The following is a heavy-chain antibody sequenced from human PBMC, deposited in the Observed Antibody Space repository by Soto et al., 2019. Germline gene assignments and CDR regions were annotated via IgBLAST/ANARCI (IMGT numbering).Heavy chain of an antibody. CDR1: GGTFSSYA. CDR2: IIPIFGTA. V-gene: IGHV1-69*01. Sequence: QVQLVQSGAEVKKPGSSVKVSCKASGGTFSSYAISWVRQAPGQGLEWMRGIIPIFGTANYAQKFQGRVTITADESTSKASMELSSLRSEDTAVYDWARDPPHTDPDYYYYYGMDVWGQGTTVTVSS. J-gene: IGHJ6*02. CDR3: ARDPPHTDPDYYYYYGMDV.